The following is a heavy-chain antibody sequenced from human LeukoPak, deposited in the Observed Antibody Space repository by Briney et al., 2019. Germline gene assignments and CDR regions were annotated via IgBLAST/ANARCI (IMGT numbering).Heavy chain of an antibody. Sequence: GSLRLSCAASGFTFSSYAMHWVRQAPGRGLEWVAFIRFDGSNTYYADSVKGRFTISRDNSKNTLYLQMNSLRAEDTAAYYCAKSGSDYYFYYMDVWGKGTTVTVSS. CDR2: IRFDGSNT. J-gene: IGHJ6*03. D-gene: IGHD3-10*01. CDR1: GFTFSSYA. V-gene: IGHV3-30*02. CDR3: AKSGSDYYFYYMDV.